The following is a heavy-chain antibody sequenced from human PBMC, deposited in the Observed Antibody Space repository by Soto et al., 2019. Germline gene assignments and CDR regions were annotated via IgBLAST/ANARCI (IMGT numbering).Heavy chain of an antibody. CDR3: AGAPTTMTTFTVWFDP. J-gene: IGHJ5*02. CDR1: GGSISSGDYY. D-gene: IGHD4-17*01. V-gene: IGHV4-30-4*01. CDR2: IYYSGST. Sequence: SETLSLTCTVSGGSISSGDYYWSWIRQPPGKGLEWIGYIYYSGSTYYNPSLKSRVTISVDTSKNQFSLKLSSVTAADTAVYYCAGAPTTMTTFTVWFDPWGQGTLVTVSS.